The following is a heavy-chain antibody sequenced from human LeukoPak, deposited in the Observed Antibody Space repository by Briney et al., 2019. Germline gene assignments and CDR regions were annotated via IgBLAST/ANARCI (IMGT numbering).Heavy chain of an antibody. CDR1: GYTFTSYD. J-gene: IGHJ4*02. CDR3: ARVAAVAVRPLLPFDY. CDR2: ISAYNGNT. D-gene: IGHD6-19*01. V-gene: IGHV1-18*01. Sequence: GASVKVSCKASGYTFTSYDVNWVRQATGQGPEWMGWISAYNGNTNYAQKLQGRVTMTTDTSTSTAYMELRSLRSDDTAVYYCARVAAVAVRPLLPFDYWGQGTLVTVSS.